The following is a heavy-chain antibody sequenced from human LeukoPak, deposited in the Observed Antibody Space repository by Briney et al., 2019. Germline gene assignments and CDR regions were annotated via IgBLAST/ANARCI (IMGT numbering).Heavy chain of an antibody. V-gene: IGHV4-39*07. J-gene: IGHJ5*02. Sequence: SETLSLTCTVSGGSISSSSYYWGWIRQPPGKGLEWIGSIYYSGSTYYNPSLKSRVTISVDTSKNRFSLKLSSATAADTAVYYCARGYQLLWGCWFDPWGQGTLVTVSS. D-gene: IGHD2-2*01. CDR3: ARGYQLLWGCWFDP. CDR2: IYYSGST. CDR1: GGSISSSSYY.